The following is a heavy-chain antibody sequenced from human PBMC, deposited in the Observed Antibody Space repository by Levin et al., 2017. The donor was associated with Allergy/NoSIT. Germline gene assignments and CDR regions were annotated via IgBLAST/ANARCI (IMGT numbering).Heavy chain of an antibody. CDR2: ISYDGSNK. V-gene: IGHV3-30*18. CDR1: GFTFSSYG. D-gene: IGHD6-19*01. J-gene: IGHJ4*02. CDR3: AKDVSLYSSGWSDY. Sequence: GGSLRLSCAASGFTFSSYGMHWVRQAPGKGLEWVAVISYDGSNKYYADSVKGRFTISRDNSKNTLYLQMNSLRAEDTAVYYCAKDVSLYSSGWSDYWGQGTLVTVSS.